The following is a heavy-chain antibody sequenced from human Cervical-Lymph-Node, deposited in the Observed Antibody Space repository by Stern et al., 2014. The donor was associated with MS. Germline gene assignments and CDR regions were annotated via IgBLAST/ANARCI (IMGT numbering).Heavy chain of an antibody. CDR1: GYKFSIYW. CDR2: LYPCDSET. J-gene: IGHJ4*02. D-gene: IGHD1-14*01. CDR3: ARQTTAWASDV. V-gene: IGHV5-51*01. Sequence: EVQLVESGAELIRPGESLKISCKGSGYKFSIYWIAWVRQMPGKGLEWMGILYPCDSETRSVPSFQGQVTMSADKSTSTAYLQWSSLNASYTAMYFCARQTTAWASDVWGQGTLVTVSS.